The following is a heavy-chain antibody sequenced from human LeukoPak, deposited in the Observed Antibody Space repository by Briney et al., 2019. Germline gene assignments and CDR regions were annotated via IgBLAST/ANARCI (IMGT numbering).Heavy chain of an antibody. CDR2: IHSSEGT. D-gene: IGHD4-17*01. CDR3: ARHVYGEGMVV. J-gene: IGHJ6*04. CDR1: GGSLNGYY. V-gene: IGHV4-59*08. Sequence: PSETLSLTYTVSGGSLNGYYWGWIRQPPGKGLECIGYIHSSEGTAHNASLKSRLTISLDTSKNQFSLTLSSVTAADTAVYYCARHVYGEGMVVWGKGTTVTVSS.